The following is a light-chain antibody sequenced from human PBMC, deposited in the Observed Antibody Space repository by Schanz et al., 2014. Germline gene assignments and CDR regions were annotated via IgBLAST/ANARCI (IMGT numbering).Light chain of an antibody. CDR2: QAS. CDR3: QQLNSYPPEFT. CDR1: QSISSW. V-gene: IGKV1-5*03. Sequence: DIQMTQSPSTLSASVGDRVTITCRASQSISSWLAWYQQKPGKAPKLLIHQASSLESGVPSRFSGSGSGTDFTLTINNLQPEDFATYYCQQLNSYPPEFTFGPGTKVDVK. J-gene: IGKJ3*01.